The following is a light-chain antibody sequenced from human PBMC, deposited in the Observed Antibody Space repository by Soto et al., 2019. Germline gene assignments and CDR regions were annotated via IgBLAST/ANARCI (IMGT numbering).Light chain of an antibody. V-gene: IGKV1-5*01. CDR2: DAS. J-gene: IGKJ1*01. CDR3: QQYNSYPWT. CDR1: QSISSW. Sequence: EIQMTQSPARLSAAAGDRVTISCRASQSISSWLAWYHKKPGKAPKLLIYDASSLESGVPSRFSGIGSGTEFNLTLTRLQSDDCAPYDGQQYNSYPWTDGRVTKGDIK.